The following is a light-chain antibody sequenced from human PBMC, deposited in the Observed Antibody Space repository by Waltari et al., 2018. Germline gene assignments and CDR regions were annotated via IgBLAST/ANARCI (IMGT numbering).Light chain of an antibody. CDR3: QQRTDWPPLT. CDR1: QSIGSL. CDR2: DAS. J-gene: IGKJ4*01. V-gene: IGKV1-5*01. Sequence: IQLTQSPSSLSASVGDKVTITCRASQSIGSLLAWYQQKPGKAPKLLIYDASSLESGVPSRFSGSGSGTEFTLTINSLQPEDFAVYYCQQRTDWPPLTFGGGTKVEI.